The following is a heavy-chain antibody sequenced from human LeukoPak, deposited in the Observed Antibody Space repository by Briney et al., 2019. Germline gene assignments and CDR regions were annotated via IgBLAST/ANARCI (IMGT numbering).Heavy chain of an antibody. CDR3: PVQLRGFGEGPSFYFDY. V-gene: IGHV4-61*02. D-gene: IGHD3-10*01. J-gene: IGHJ4*02. CDR1: GGSLSSGSYY. Sequence: SQTLSPPCAVSGGSLSSGSYYWSWIRQPARKGLEWIGRIYTSGSTNYNPSLKSRVTISVDTSKNQFSLKLSSVTAADTAVYYCPVQLRGFGEGPSFYFDYWGQGTLVTDSS. CDR2: IYTSGST.